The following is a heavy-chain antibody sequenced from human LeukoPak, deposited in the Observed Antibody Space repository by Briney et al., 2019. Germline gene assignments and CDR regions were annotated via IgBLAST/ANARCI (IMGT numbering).Heavy chain of an antibody. CDR2: ISSSGSTI. CDR3: ARVPSIEAPTFDY. D-gene: IGHD6-6*01. CDR1: GFTFSDYY. V-gene: IGHV3-11*01. J-gene: IGHJ4*02. Sequence: GGSPRLSCAASGFTFSDYYMSWIRQAPRKGLELVSYISSSGSTIYYEDSVKGRFTISRDNANNSLYLQMNRLRAEDTAVYYCARVPSIEAPTFDYWGQGTLVNVSS.